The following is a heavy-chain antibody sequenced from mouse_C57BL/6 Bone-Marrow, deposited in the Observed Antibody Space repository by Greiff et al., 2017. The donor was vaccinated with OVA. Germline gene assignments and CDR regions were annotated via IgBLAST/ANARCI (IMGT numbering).Heavy chain of an antibody. CDR3: ARQLGEAWFAY. Sequence: EVHLVESGGDLVKPGGSLKLSCAASGFTFSSYGMSWVRQTPDKRLEWVATISSGGSYTYYPDSVKGRFTISRDNAKNTLYLQMSSRKSEDTAMYYCARQLGEAWFAYWGQGTLVTVAA. J-gene: IGHJ3*01. CDR1: GFTFSSYG. CDR2: ISSGGSYT. D-gene: IGHD4-1*01. V-gene: IGHV5-6*01.